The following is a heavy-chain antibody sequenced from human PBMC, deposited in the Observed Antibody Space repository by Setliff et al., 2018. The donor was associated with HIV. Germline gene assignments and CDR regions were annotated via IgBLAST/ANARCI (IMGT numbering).Heavy chain of an antibody. D-gene: IGHD6-19*01. V-gene: IGHV3-74*03. Sequence: GESLKISCSASGFTFSSYWMHWVRQLPGKGLVWVSSMNSDGSRTTYADSVKGRFTISRDNAKKMLYVQMNSLRAEDTAVYYCARPMEIGRHPVAGQRDAFDIWG. J-gene: IGHJ3*02. CDR1: GFTFSSYW. CDR3: ARPMEIGRHPVAGQRDAFDI. CDR2: MNSDGSRT.